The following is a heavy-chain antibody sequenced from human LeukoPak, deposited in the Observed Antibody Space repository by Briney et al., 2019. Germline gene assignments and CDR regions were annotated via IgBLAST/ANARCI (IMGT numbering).Heavy chain of an antibody. Sequence: PGGSLRLSCAASGFTFSSFAMSWVRQAPGKGLEWVSSISSSSSYIYYADSVKGRFTISRDNAKNSLYLQMNSLRAEDTAVYYCARDHGFCGGDCYSFDYWGQGTLVTVSS. CDR2: ISSSSSYI. J-gene: IGHJ4*02. CDR3: ARDHGFCGGDCYSFDY. V-gene: IGHV3-21*01. CDR1: GFTFSSFA. D-gene: IGHD2-21*02.